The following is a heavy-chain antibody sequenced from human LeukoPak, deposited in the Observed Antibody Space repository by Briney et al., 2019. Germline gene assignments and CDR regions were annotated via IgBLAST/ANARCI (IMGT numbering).Heavy chain of an antibody. V-gene: IGHV3-23*01. J-gene: IGHJ4*02. CDR3: ARDDSSSSAIDY. CDR1: GFTFSSYA. Sequence: GGSLRLSCAASGFTFSSYAMSWVRQAPGKGLEWVSAISGSGGSTYYADSVKGRFTISRDNSKNTLYLQMNSLRAEDTAVYYCARDDSSSSAIDYWGQGTLVTVSS. D-gene: IGHD6-13*01. CDR2: ISGSGGST.